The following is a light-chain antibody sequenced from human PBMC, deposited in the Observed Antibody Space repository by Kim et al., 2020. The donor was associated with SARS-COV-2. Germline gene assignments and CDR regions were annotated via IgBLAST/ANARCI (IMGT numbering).Light chain of an antibody. CDR2: KAS. CDR1: QSISSW. Sequence: DIQMTQSPSTLSASVGDRVTITCRASQSISSWLAWYQQKPGKAPNLLIFKASDLESGVPSRFSGSGSGTEFTLTISSLQPDDFATYYCQQYNSYPWTFGQGIKVEIK. CDR3: QQYNSYPWT. J-gene: IGKJ1*01. V-gene: IGKV1-5*03.